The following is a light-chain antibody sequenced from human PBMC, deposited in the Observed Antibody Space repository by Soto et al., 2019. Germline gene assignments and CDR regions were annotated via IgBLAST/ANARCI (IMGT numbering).Light chain of an antibody. V-gene: IGKV3-15*01. CDR3: QQYSSSPS. Sequence: EIVMTQSPTTLCVSPGERATLSCRASQSVSTNLAWYQQKPGQVPSLLIYGASTRASGIPARFSGSGSGTEFTLTIGSLQSEDFAVYYCQQYSSSPSFGQGTQLEIK. J-gene: IGKJ5*01. CDR1: QSVSTN. CDR2: GAS.